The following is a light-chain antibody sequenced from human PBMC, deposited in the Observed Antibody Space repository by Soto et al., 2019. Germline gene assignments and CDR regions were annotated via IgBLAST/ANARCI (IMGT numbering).Light chain of an antibody. CDR1: SSDVGSYNL. J-gene: IGLJ2*01. Sequence: QSVLTQPASVSGSPGQSITISCTGTSSDVGSYNLVSWYQQHPGKAPKLMIYEGSKRTSGVSNRFSGSKSGNTASLTISRLQAEYEDDYYCCSYAGSSTPVVFVGGTKLTVL. CDR3: CSYAGSSTPVV. CDR2: EGS. V-gene: IGLV2-23*01.